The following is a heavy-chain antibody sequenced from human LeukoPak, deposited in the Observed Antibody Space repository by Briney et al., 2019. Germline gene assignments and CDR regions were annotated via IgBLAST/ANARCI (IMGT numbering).Heavy chain of an antibody. CDR3: ARQINTYYMDV. Sequence: GGSLRLSCAASGFSFSGFAIHWVRQASGKGLEWTGRIKISAPNYATTYAASVEGRFTISRDDSENTAYLQMNSLKTEDTAVYYCARQINTYYMDVWGKGTTVTVS. J-gene: IGHJ6*03. CDR1: GFSFSGFA. D-gene: IGHD5-24*01. V-gene: IGHV3-73*01. CDR2: IKISAPNYAT.